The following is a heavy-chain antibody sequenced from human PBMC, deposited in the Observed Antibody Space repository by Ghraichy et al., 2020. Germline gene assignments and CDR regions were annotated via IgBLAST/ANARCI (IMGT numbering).Heavy chain of an antibody. CDR1: GFTFSSSS. V-gene: IGHV3-33*01. D-gene: IGHD5-12*01. J-gene: IGHJ6*02. CDR2: IWYDGSNK. Sequence: LSLTCEASGFTFSSSSMHWVRQAPGKGLEWVAVIWYDGSNKYYADSVKGRFTISRDNSKNTLYLQMNSLRAEDTAVYYCARDRRGYSGYDYLYYGMDVWGQGTTVTVSS. CDR3: ARDRRGYSGYDYLYYGMDV.